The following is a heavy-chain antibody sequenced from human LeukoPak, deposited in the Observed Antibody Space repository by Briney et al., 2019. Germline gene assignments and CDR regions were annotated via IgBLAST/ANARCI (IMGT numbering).Heavy chain of an antibody. V-gene: IGHV3-21*01. Sequence: PGGSLRLSCAASGFTFSSYSMNWVRQAPGKGLEWVSSISSSSSYIYYADSVKGRFTIPRDNAKNSLYLQMNSLRAEDTAVYYCARERSYDSSGFDYWGQGTLVTVSS. CDR3: ARERSYDSSGFDY. CDR2: ISSSSSYI. J-gene: IGHJ4*02. D-gene: IGHD3-22*01. CDR1: GFTFSSYS.